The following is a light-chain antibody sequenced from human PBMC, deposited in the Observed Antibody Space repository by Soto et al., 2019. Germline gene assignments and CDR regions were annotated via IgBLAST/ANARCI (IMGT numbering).Light chain of an antibody. CDR2: DVS. CDR1: QSISNW. V-gene: IGKV1-5*01. CDR3: QQYDSYYT. J-gene: IGKJ2*01. Sequence: DIQMTQSPSTLSASVGDRVTITCRASQSISNWLAWYQQKPGKAPTLLIYDVSRLESGVPSRFSGSRSGTEFTLPITSLQPDDFAPYYCQQYDSYYTFGQGTKVAIK.